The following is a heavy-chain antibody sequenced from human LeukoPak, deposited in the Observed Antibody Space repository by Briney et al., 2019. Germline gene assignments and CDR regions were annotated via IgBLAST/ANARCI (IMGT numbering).Heavy chain of an antibody. D-gene: IGHD2-2*01. V-gene: IGHV1-18*01. Sequence: ASVKVSCKASGYTFTSYGIAWVRQAPGQGLEWMGWISVYNANTNYAQKFQGRVTMTRDTSISTAYMELSSLRSDDTAVYYCARVGVEGASCYDYWGQGTLVTVSS. J-gene: IGHJ4*02. CDR3: ARVGVEGASCYDY. CDR2: ISVYNANT. CDR1: GYTFTSYG.